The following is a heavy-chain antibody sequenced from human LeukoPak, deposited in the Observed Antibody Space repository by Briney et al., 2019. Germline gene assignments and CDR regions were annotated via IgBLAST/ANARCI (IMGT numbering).Heavy chain of an antibody. D-gene: IGHD3-10*01. CDR3: ARAGSGSHAFDI. J-gene: IGHJ3*02. Sequence: PETLSLTCAVYGGSFSGYYWSWIRQPPGKGLEWIGEINHSGSTNYNPSLKSRVTISVDTSKNQFSLKLSSVTAADTAVYYCARAGSGSHAFDIWGQGTMVTVSS. CDR1: GGSFSGYY. CDR2: INHSGST. V-gene: IGHV4-34*01.